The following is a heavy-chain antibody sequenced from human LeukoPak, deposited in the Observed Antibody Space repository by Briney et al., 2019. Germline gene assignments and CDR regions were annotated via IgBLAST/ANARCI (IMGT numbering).Heavy chain of an antibody. CDR1: GFTFSSFG. J-gene: IGHJ4*02. CDR3: AKGGVTSGWPTPFDS. CDR2: IWNDGSNK. V-gene: IGHV3-33*03. Sequence: GGSLRLSCEASGFTFSSFGMHWVRQAPGKGLEWVAVIWNDGSNKYYADSVKGRFTISRDNSRNTLYLQMNSLRDEDTAVYYCAKGGVTSGWPTPFDSWGQGILVTVSS. D-gene: IGHD6-19*01.